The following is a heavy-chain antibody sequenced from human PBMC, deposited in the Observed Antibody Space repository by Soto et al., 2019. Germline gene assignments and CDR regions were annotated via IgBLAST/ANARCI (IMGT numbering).Heavy chain of an antibody. J-gene: IGHJ6*02. CDR3: ARDRSIAVAGPYGMDV. V-gene: IGHV3-74*01. Sequence: PGGSLRLSCAASAFAFSRSAMSWVRQTPGKGLEWVSAINSDGSSTSYADSVKGRFTISRDNAKNTLYLQMNSLRAEDTAVYYCARDRSIAVAGPYGMDVWGQGTTVTVSS. D-gene: IGHD6-19*01. CDR2: INSDGSST. CDR1: AFAFSRSA.